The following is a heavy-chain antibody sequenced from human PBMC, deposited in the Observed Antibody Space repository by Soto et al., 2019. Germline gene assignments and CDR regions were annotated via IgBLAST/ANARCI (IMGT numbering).Heavy chain of an antibody. CDR3: AKGRLLWFGELSPLNY. CDR1: GFTFSSYA. CDR2: ISGSGGST. J-gene: IGHJ4*02. Sequence: GESLKISCAASGFTFSSYAMSWVRQAPGKGLEWVSAISGSGGSTYYADSVKGRFTISRDNSKNTLYLQMNSLRAEDTAVYYCAKGRLLWFGELSPLNYWGQGTLVTVSS. D-gene: IGHD3-10*01. V-gene: IGHV3-23*01.